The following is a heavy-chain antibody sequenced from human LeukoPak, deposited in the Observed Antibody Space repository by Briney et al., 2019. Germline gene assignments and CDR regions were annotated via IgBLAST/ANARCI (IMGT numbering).Heavy chain of an antibody. J-gene: IGHJ4*02. V-gene: IGHV3-23*01. D-gene: IGHD3-10*01. CDR1: GFTFSSYA. Sequence: GGSLRLSCAASGFTFSSYAMSWVRQAPGKGLEWVSAISGSGGSTYYADSVKGRFTISRDNSKNALYLQMNSLRAEDTAVYYCAKVGLLWFGELDYWGQGTLVTVSS. CDR2: ISGSGGST. CDR3: AKVGLLWFGELDY.